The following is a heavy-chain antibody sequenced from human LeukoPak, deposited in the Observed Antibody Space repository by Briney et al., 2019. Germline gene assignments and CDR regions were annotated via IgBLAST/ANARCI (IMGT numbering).Heavy chain of an antibody. Sequence: SVKVSCKASGGTFSSYAISWVRQAPGQGLEWMGRIIPIFGTANYAQKFQGRVTITTDESTSTAYMELSSLRSEDTAVYYCARGHYGDYARFDYWGQGTLVTVSS. CDR2: IIPIFGTA. J-gene: IGHJ4*02. CDR1: GGTFSSYA. CDR3: ARGHYGDYARFDY. D-gene: IGHD4-17*01. V-gene: IGHV1-69*05.